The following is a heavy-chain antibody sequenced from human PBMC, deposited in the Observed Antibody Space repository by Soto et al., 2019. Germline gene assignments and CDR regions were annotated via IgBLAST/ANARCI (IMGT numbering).Heavy chain of an antibody. V-gene: IGHV4-4*07. CDR3: AREGSYSAYNFAHGIQLWSFDF. Sequence: SETLSLTCTVSGGSITTFYWSWVRQPAGKGLEWIGRIFSSGSTSFNPSLESRVAMSVDTSKNHFSLNLSSVTAADMAVYYCAREGSYSAYNFAHGIQLWSFDFWGQGALVTVSS. CDR1: GGSITTFY. D-gene: IGHD5-12*01. CDR2: IFSSGST. J-gene: IGHJ4*02.